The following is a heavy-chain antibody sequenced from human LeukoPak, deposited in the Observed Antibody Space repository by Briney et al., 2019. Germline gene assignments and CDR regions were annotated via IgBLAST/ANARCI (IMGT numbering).Heavy chain of an antibody. CDR2: IYHSGST. CDR1: GGSISSSNW. V-gene: IGHV4-4*02. J-gene: IGHJ4*02. D-gene: IGHD5-12*01. CDR3: ARLTGYDWESSYDY. Sequence: SGTLSLTCAVSGGSISSSNWWSWVRQPPGKGLEWIGEIYHSGSTNYKPSLKSRVTISVDKSKNQFSLKLSSVTAADTAVYYCARLTGYDWESSYDYWGQGTLVTVSS.